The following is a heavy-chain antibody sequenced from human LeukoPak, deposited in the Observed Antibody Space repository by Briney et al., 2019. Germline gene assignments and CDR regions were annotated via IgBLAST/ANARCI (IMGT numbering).Heavy chain of an antibody. CDR3: ARVSGSYLNFDY. CDR1: GGSISSSNW. V-gene: IGHV4-4*02. J-gene: IGHJ4*02. CDR2: IYHRGST. D-gene: IGHD1-26*01. Sequence: PSETLSLTCAVSGGSISSSNWWSWVRQPPGKGLEWIGEIYHRGSTNYNPSLKSRVTISVDKSKNQFSLKLSSVTAADTAVYYCARVSGSYLNFDYWGQGTLVTVSS.